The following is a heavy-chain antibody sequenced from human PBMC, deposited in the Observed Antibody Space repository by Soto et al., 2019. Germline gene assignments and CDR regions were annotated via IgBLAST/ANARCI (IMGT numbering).Heavy chain of an antibody. CDR3: ARENSGYGDFDF. CDR2: ISNDGKNK. Sequence: PGGSLRLSCAASGFTLTNSAMHWVRQAPGKGLEWVSFISNDGKNKYYTDSVKGRFTISRDNSKNTLYLQMDSLRADDTAVFYCARENSGYGDFDFWGQGTLVTVSS. CDR1: GFTLTNSA. D-gene: IGHD5-12*01. J-gene: IGHJ4*02. V-gene: IGHV3-30*04.